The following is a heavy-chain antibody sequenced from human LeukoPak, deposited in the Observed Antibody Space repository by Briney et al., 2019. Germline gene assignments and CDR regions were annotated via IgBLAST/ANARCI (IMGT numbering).Heavy chain of an antibody. CDR2: ISSSSSYI. CDR1: GFTFSSYS. D-gene: IGHD5-12*01. Sequence: GGSLRLSCAASGFTFSSYSMNWVRQAPGKGLEWVSSISSSSSYIYYADSVKGRFTISRDNAKNSLYLQMNSLRAEDTAVYYCARDSDSGYTLQEYWGQGSLVAVSS. CDR3: ARDSDSGYTLQEY. V-gene: IGHV3-21*01. J-gene: IGHJ4*02.